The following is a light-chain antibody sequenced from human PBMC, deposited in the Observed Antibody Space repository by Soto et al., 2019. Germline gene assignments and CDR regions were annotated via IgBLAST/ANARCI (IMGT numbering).Light chain of an antibody. J-gene: IGKJ1*01. CDR3: QQYNTYSGT. Sequence: DIQMTQSPSTLSASVGDRVTIACRASQNIIDWLAWYQHKPGKAPKLLIFDASRLHSGVPSRFSGSGSGTEFTLTISSLQPDDFATYYCQQYNTYSGTFGQGTKVEI. V-gene: IGKV1-5*01. CDR2: DAS. CDR1: QNIIDW.